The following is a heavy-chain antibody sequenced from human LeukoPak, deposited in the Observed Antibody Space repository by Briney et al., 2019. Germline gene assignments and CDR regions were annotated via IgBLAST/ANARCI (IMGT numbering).Heavy chain of an antibody. CDR1: GYTFTGYY. CDR2: INPNSGGT. D-gene: IGHD3-22*01. V-gene: IGHV1-2*02. Sequence: ASVKVSCKASGYTFTGYYMHWVRQAPGQGLEWMGWINPNSGGTNYAQKFQGRVTMTRDTSISTAYMELSRLRSDDTAVYYRARPYYDSSGWNNWFDPWGQGTLVTVSS. J-gene: IGHJ5*02. CDR3: ARPYYDSSGWNNWFDP.